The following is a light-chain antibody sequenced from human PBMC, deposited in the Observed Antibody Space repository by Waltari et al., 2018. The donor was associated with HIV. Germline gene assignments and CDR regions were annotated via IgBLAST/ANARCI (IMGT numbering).Light chain of an antibody. V-gene: IGLV2-14*01. CDR3: SSYTSRSTAV. CDR2: EVN. CDR1: SSDVGGYNS. Sequence: QSALTQPASVSGSPGQSITISCTGPSSDVGGYNSVSWYQQHPGKAPKLMIYEVNNRPSGVSNRFSGSKSGNTASLTISGLQAEDEADYYCSSYTSRSTAVFGTGTKVTVL. J-gene: IGLJ1*01.